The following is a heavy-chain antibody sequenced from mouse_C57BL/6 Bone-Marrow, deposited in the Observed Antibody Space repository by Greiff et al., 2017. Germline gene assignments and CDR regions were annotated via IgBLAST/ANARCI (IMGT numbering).Heavy chain of an antibody. CDR3: ARWGNWGFDY. CDR2: IYPRSGNT. J-gene: IGHJ2*01. Sequence: QVQLKESGAELARPGASVKLSCKASGYTFTSYGISWVKQRTGQGLEWIGEIYPRSGNTYYNEKFKGKATLTADKSSSTAYMELRSLTSEDSAVYFCARWGNWGFDYWGQGTTLTVSS. D-gene: IGHD4-1*01. CDR1: GYTFTSYG. V-gene: IGHV1-81*01.